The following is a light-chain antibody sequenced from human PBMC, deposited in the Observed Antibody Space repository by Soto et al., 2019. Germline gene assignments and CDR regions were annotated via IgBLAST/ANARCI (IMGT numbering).Light chain of an antibody. V-gene: IGKV3-11*01. CDR1: QIVSSY. Sequence: EIVLTQSPATRSLSPGEKATLSCRASQIVSSYLAWYQQNPGQAPRLLIYDAANRVTVIPSRFSGSGAGPEFTLPIRSLEPEDFAFYCCQQSSNWPPLTFGQGTKVEIK. J-gene: IGKJ1*01. CDR3: QQSSNWPPLT. CDR2: DAA.